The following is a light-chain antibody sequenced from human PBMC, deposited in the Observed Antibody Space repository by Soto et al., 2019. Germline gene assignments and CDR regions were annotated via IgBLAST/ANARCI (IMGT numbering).Light chain of an antibody. J-gene: IGKJ1*01. CDR2: KAS. V-gene: IGKV1-5*03. CDR3: QHYNSYSEA. Sequence: DIQMTQSPSTLSSSPGEGVPITCRTSQTISSWLAWYQQKPGKAPKLLIYKASTLKSGVPSRFSGSGSGTEFTLTISSLEPDDFATYYCQHYNSYSEAFGQGTKVDIK. CDR1: QTISSW.